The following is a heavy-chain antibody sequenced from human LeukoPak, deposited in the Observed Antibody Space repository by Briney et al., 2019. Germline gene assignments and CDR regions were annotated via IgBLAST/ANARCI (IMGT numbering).Heavy chain of an antibody. J-gene: IGHJ4*02. CDR3: ARGYRGVGGSYCDY. Sequence: PSETLALTCTVSGGSISSSDYYWGWVRQPPGKGLEWIGSIFYSGAAHCNPSLKSRVTISVDTSNNQFSLMLSSVTAADTAVYYCARGYRGVGGSYCDYWGQGTLVTVSS. CDR2: IFYSGAA. D-gene: IGHD1-26*01. CDR1: GGSISSSDYY. V-gene: IGHV4-39*01.